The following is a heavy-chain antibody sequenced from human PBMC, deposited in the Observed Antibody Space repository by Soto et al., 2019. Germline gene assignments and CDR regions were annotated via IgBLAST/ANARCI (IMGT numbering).Heavy chain of an antibody. V-gene: IGHV3-74*01. CDR2: IKGDEITT. Sequence: EVQLVESGENLVQPGGSLRLSCAASGFTFSSYWIHWVHQAPGKGLVWVSRIKGDEITTNYADSVKGRFTISRDNAKNTVFLPMHSLRAEDTALYYCARGLYGAYGQDFWGQGMLVTVSS. D-gene: IGHD4-17*01. CDR1: GFTFSSYW. J-gene: IGHJ4*02. CDR3: ARGLYGAYGQDF.